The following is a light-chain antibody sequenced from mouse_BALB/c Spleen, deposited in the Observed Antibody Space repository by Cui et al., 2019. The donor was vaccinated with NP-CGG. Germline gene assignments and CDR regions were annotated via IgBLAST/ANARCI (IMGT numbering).Light chain of an antibody. Sequence: QAVVPQASALTTSPGETVTLTCRSNTGGVTTSNYANWVQEKPDQLFTGLIGGANNRVPGVPARFSGSLIGDKAALTITGAQTEDETIYFCALWYSNHWGFGGGTKLTVL. CDR1: TGGVTTSNY. CDR2: GAN. V-gene: IGLV1*01. CDR3: ALWYSNHWG. J-gene: IGLJ1*01.